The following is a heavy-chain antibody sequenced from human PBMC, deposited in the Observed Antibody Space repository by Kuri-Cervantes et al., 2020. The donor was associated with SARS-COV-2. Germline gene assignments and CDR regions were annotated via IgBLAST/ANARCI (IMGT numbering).Heavy chain of an antibody. J-gene: IGHJ5*02. D-gene: IGHD4-11*01. V-gene: IGHV3-21*01. CDR2: ISSSSSYI. CDR3: ARDGRSGTVTEVDWVDP. CDR1: GFTFSSYS. Sequence: GGSLRLSWAASGFTFSSYSMNGVRQAPGKGLEWGSSISSSSSYIYYADSGKGRFTIARDNAKNPLYLQMNSLRAEDTAVYYCARDGRSGTVTEVDWVDPWGQGTLVTVSS.